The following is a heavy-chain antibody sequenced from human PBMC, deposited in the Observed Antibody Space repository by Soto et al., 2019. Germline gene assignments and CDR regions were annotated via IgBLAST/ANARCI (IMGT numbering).Heavy chain of an antibody. V-gene: IGHV3-48*03. CDR2: IASNGNTI. D-gene: IGHD2-15*01. CDR1: GFIFSNYE. Sequence: PGGSLGLSCAASGFIFSNYEMNWVRQAPGKGLEWLSYIASNGNTIYYANSVKGRFTVSRDNARGSLFLQMNSLRGADTAVYYCARGYCSGSTCYSGDYWGQGTLVTVSS. J-gene: IGHJ4*02. CDR3: ARGYCSGSTCYSGDY.